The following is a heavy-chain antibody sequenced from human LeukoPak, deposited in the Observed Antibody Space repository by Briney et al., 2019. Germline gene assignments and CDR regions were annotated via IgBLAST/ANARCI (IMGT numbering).Heavy chain of an antibody. Sequence: GGSLRLSCAASGFTFGDYAMHWVRQTPGKALEWVSSISWNSGDIQYVDSVKGRFTISRDNSKNSLYLQMNSLRAEDTAVYYCAELGITMIGGVWGKGTTVTISS. CDR2: ISWNSGDI. D-gene: IGHD3-10*02. CDR1: GFTFGDYA. CDR3: AELGITMIGGV. V-gene: IGHV3-9*01. J-gene: IGHJ6*04.